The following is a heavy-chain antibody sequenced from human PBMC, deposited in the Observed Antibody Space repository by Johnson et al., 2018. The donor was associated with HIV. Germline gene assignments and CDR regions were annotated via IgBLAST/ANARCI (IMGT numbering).Heavy chain of an antibody. CDR2: IKSKTDGGTT. CDR1: GFTFSNAW. Sequence: VQLVESGGGLVKPGGSLRLSCAASGFTFSNAWMSWVRQAPGKGLEWVGRIKSKTDGGTTDYAAPVKGRFTISRDDSKNTLYLQMNSLKTEDTAVYYCTTTITMIVGVKGRRDAFDIWGQGTMVTVSS. J-gene: IGHJ3*02. D-gene: IGHD3-22*01. V-gene: IGHV3-15*01. CDR3: TTTITMIVGVKGRRDAFDI.